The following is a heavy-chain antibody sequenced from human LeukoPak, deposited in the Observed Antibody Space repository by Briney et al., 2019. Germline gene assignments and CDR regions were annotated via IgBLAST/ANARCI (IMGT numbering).Heavy chain of an antibody. V-gene: IGHV3-21*01. CDR2: ISSDSSYI. D-gene: IGHD6-19*01. Sequence: GGSLRLSCAASGFNSSTYEMNWVRQAPGKGLEWVSSISSDSSYINYADSVKGRFSISRDNAKNSVYLQMNSLRVEDTAMYFCTRDGWLDYWGQGTLVTVSS. CDR1: GFNSSTYE. J-gene: IGHJ4*02. CDR3: TRDGWLDY.